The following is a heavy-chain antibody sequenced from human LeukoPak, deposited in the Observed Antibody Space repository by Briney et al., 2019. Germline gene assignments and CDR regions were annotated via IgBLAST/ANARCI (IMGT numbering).Heavy chain of an antibody. Sequence: SETLSLTCTVSGGSISSYYCSWIRQPPGKGLEWIGYIYYSGSTNYNPSLKNRITISIDTSKKQFSLKLSSVTAADTDVYYCARGYTYGYEQLDYWGQGTLVTVSS. CDR1: GGSISSYY. J-gene: IGHJ4*02. CDR3: ARGYTYGYEQLDY. V-gene: IGHV4-59*01. CDR2: IYYSGST. D-gene: IGHD5-18*01.